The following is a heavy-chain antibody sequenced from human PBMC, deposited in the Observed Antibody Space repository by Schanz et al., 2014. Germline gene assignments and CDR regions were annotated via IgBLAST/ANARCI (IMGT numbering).Heavy chain of an antibody. V-gene: IGHV3-21*02. J-gene: IGHJ4*02. CDR3: ARDLISSGWYG. CDR2: ISSSGSSI. Sequence: EVQLLESGGGLVQPGGSLRLSCIGSGFTFNNFNMNWVRQAPGKGLEWVSSISSSGSSIYYADSVKGRFTISRDNSKNTLYLQMNSLRVEDTAVYYCARDLISSGWYGWGQGTLVTVSS. CDR1: GFTFNNFN. D-gene: IGHD6-19*01.